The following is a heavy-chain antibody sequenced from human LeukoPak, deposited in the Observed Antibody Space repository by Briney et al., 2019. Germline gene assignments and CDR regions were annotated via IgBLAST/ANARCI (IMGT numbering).Heavy chain of an antibody. CDR2: INPNSGST. V-gene: IGHV1-2*02. Sequence: ASVKVSCKASGYTFTGYYMHWLRQAPGQGLEWMGWINPNSGSTNYAQKFQGRVTMTRDTSITTVYTELSRLISDDTAVYYCARIGKQLNWFDPWGQGTLVTVSS. CDR1: GYTFTGYY. J-gene: IGHJ5*02. CDR3: ARIGKQLNWFDP. D-gene: IGHD6-13*01.